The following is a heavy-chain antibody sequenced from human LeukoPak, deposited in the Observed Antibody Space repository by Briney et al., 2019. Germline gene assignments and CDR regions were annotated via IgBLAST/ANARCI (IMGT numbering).Heavy chain of an antibody. CDR3: ARGGYYDFWSGYQPFYFDY. Sequence: GGSLGLSCAASGFTVSSNYMSWVRQAPGKGLEWVPVIYSGGSTYYADSVKGRFTISRDNSKNTLYLQMNSLRAEDTAVYYCARGGYYDFWSGYQPFYFDYWGQGTLVTVSS. D-gene: IGHD3-3*01. CDR1: GFTVSSNY. CDR2: IYSGGST. V-gene: IGHV3-66*02. J-gene: IGHJ4*02.